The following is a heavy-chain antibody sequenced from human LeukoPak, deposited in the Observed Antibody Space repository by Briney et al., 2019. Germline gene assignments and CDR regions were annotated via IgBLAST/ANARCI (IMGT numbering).Heavy chain of an antibody. J-gene: IGHJ4*02. V-gene: IGHV3-30*18. CDR1: GFTFSTYG. Sequence: GGSLRLSCAASGFTFSTYGMHWVRQAPGKGLEWVAVISYDGSNKYYADSVKGRFTISRDNSKNALYLQMNSLRAEDTAVYYCAKERSGYSSSWYYLGYWGQGTLVTVSS. CDR2: ISYDGSNK. CDR3: AKERSGYSSSWYYLGY. D-gene: IGHD6-13*01.